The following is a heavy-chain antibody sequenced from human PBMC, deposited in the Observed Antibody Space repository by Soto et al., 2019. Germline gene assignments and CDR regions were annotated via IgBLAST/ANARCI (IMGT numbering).Heavy chain of an antibody. V-gene: IGHV4-59*01. CDR2: INHSGNT. CDR3: ARFPSLRYYYYGLDV. CDR1: GGSISTYY. Sequence: SETLSLTCPVSGGSISTYYWTWVRQPPRNGLEWIGYINHSGNTNYNPSLKRRVTISVDTSRNQFSLKVSSVTAADTAVYFCARFPSLRYYYYGLDVWGQGTMVTVSS. J-gene: IGHJ6*02. D-gene: IGHD1-20*01.